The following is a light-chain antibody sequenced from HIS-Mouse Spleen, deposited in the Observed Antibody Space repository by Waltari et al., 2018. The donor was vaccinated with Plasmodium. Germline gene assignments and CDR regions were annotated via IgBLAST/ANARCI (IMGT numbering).Light chain of an antibody. Sequence: EIVMTQSPATLSVSPGERAPLSCRASQSVSSNLAWYQQKPGPAPRPLIYGASTRANGIPARFSGSGSGTEFTLTISSLQSEDFAVYYCQQYNNWSFTFGPGTKVDIK. CDR2: GAS. CDR3: QQYNNWSFT. V-gene: IGKV3-15*01. CDR1: QSVSSN. J-gene: IGKJ3*01.